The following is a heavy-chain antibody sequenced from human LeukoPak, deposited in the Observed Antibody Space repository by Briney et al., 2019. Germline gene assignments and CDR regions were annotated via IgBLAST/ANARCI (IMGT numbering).Heavy chain of an antibody. J-gene: IGHJ6*02. CDR3: ARDAPANYDFWSGYIYYYYGMDV. V-gene: IGHV3-7*01. CDR1: RFTFSSYW. D-gene: IGHD3-3*01. Sequence: GGSLRLSCAASRFTFSSYWMSWVRQAPGKGLEWVANIKQDGSEKYYVDSVKGRFTISRDNAKISLYLQMNSLRAEDTAVYYCARDAPANYDFWSGYIYYYYGMDVWGQGTTVTVSS. CDR2: IKQDGSEK.